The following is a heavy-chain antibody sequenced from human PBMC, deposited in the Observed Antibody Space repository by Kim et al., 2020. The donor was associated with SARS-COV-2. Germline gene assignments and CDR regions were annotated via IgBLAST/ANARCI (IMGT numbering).Heavy chain of an antibody. CDR3: ERYYTPPSYFDY. D-gene: IGHD1-26*01. V-gene: IGHV4-61*01. CDR1: GGSVSSGSYY. Sequence: SETLSLTCTVSGGSVSSGSYYWSWIRQPPGKGLEWIGYIYYSGSTNYNPSRKSRVTISVDTSKNQFSLKLSSVTAADTAVYYCERYYTPPSYFDYWGQGTLVTVSS. J-gene: IGHJ4*02. CDR2: IYYSGST.